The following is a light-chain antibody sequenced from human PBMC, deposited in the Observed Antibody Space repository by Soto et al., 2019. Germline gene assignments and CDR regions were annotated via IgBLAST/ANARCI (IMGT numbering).Light chain of an antibody. V-gene: IGKV1-5*01. CDR3: QQYNSFPWT. CDR2: DAS. CDR1: QSISNW. Sequence: DIQMTQSPSTLSASVGARVSIPCRASQSISNWLAWYQQKPGKAPKLLIYDASSLESGVPSRFSGSRSGTEFTLTIRNLQPDDFATYYCQQYNSFPWTFGLGTKVDIK. J-gene: IGKJ1*01.